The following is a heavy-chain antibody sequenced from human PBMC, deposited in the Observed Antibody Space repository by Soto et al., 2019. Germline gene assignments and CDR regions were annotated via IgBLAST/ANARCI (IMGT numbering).Heavy chain of an antibody. CDR3: AKARLPYSYYGLDV. D-gene: IGHD6-25*01. V-gene: IGHV3-30*18. CDR1: DG. J-gene: IGHJ6*04. CDR2: ISYDGSNK. Sequence: DGGRWIRQDPGKGLEWVAVISYDGSNKLHADSVKGRFTTSRYNSKNTLYLQMNSLRAEDTAVYYCAKARLPYSYYGLDVWGKGTTVTVSS.